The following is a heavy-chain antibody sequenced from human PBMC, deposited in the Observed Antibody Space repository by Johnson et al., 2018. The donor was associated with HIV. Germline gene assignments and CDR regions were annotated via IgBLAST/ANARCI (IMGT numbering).Heavy chain of an antibody. D-gene: IGHD5/OR15-5a*01. J-gene: IGHJ3*01. Sequence: VQLVESGGGLVQPGGSLRLSCAASGFTFSSYAMHWVRQAPGKGLEWVAVISSDGSNQSYADSVKGRFTISRDNAKNSLYLQMNNLRLEDTAVYLCARGRISVQEVDLRGGGFDVWGQGTRSPSPQ. CDR1: GFTFSSYA. CDR3: ARGRISVQEVDLRGGGFDV. V-gene: IGHV3-30*04. CDR2: ISSDGSNQ.